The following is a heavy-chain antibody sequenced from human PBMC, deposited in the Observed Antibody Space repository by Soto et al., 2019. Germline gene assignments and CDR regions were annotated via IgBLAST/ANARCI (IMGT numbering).Heavy chain of an antibody. CDR1: GGSISSYY. Sequence: QVQLQESGPGLVKPSETLSLTCTVSGGSISSYYWSWIRQPPGKGLEWIGYIYYSGSTNYHPSLKSRVSISVDTPKNQFSLKLSSVTAADTTVYYCARSNIVVVPAAIRYYYYYGMDVWGQGTTVTVSS. CDR3: ARSNIVVVPAAIRYYYYYGMDV. J-gene: IGHJ6*02. CDR2: IYYSGST. D-gene: IGHD2-2*01. V-gene: IGHV4-59*01.